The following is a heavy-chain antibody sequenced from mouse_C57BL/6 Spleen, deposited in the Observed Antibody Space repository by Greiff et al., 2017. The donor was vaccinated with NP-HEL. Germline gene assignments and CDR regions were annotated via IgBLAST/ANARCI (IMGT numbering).Heavy chain of an antibody. V-gene: IGHV5-16*01. CDR2: INYDGSST. CDR3: ARELHYYAMDY. CDR1: GFTFSDYY. Sequence: EVKLVESEGGLVQPGSSMKLSCTASGFTFSDYYMAWVRQVPEKGLEWVANINYDGSSTYYLDSLKSRYIIARDNATNILYLQMSSLKSEDTATYYCARELHYYAMDYWGQGTSVTVSS. J-gene: IGHJ4*01.